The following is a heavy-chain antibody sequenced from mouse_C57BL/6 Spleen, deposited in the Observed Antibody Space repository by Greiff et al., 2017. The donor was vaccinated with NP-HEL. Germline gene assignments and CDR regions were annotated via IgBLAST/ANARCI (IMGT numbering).Heavy chain of an antibody. Sequence: QVQLQQPGAELVKPGASVKLSCKASGYTFTSYWMHWVKQRPGQGLEWIGMIHPNSGSTNYNEKFKSKATLTVDKSSSTAYMQLSSLTSEDSAVYYCAREGASDDMDYWGQGTSVTVSA. CDR1: GYTFTSYW. V-gene: IGHV1-64*01. CDR3: AREGASDDMDY. D-gene: IGHD6-1*01. CDR2: IHPNSGST. J-gene: IGHJ4*01.